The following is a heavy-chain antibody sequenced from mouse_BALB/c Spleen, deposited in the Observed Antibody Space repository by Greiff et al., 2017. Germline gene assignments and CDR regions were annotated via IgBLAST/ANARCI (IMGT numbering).Heavy chain of an antibody. CDR1: GFNIKDYY. D-gene: IGHD2-1*01. V-gene: IGHV14-1*02. CDR3: AAGNYSAWFAY. J-gene: IGHJ3*01. CDR2: IDPENGNT. Sequence: VQLQQSGAELVRPGALVKLSCKASGFNIKDYYMHWVKQRPEQGLEWIGWIDPENGNTIYDPKFQGKASITADTSSNTAYLQLSSLTSEDTAVYYCAAGNYSAWFAYWGQGTLVTVSA.